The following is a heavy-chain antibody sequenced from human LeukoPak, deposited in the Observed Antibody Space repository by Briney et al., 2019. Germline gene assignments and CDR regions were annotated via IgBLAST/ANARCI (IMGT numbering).Heavy chain of an antibody. CDR2: IYYSGST. CDR3: ARYTTVVTANAFDI. D-gene: IGHD4-23*01. CDR1: GGSISSGAYY. J-gene: IGHJ3*02. V-gene: IGHV4-31*03. Sequence: SQTLFLTCTVSGGSISSGAYYWSWIRQLPGKGLEWIGYIYYSGSTYYNPSLKSRVTISVDTSENQFSLKLSSVTAADTAVYYCARYTTVVTANAFDIWGQGTMVTVSS.